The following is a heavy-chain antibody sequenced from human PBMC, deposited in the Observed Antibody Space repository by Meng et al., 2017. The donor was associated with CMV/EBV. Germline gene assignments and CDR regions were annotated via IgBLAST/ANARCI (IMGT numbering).Heavy chain of an antibody. J-gene: IGHJ6*02. CDR3: ARDVGGDYRNDYYYYYGMDV. V-gene: IGHV4-59*01. D-gene: IGHD4-17*01. CDR1: GGSISSYY. CDR2: IYYSGST. Sequence: GSLSLTCTVSGGSISSYYWSWIRQPPGKGLEWIGYIYYSGSTNYNPSLKSQVTISVDTSKNQFSLKLSSVTAADTAVYYCARDVGGDYRNDYYYYYGMDVWGQGNAGHRLL.